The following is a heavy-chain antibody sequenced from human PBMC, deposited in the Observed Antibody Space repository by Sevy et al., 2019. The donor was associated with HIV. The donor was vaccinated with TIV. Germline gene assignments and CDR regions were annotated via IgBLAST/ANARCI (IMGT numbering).Heavy chain of an antibody. CDR3: ARGHPNDITIFGVVIGLYYYGMDV. CDR2: INPNSGGT. CDR1: GYTFTGYY. Sequence: ASVKVSCKASGYTFTGYYMHWVRQAPGQGLEWMGRINPNSGGTNYAQKFQGRVTMTRDTSISTAYMGLSRLRSDDTAVYYCARGHPNDITIFGVVIGLYYYGMDVWGQGTTVTVSS. D-gene: IGHD3-3*01. J-gene: IGHJ6*02. V-gene: IGHV1-2*06.